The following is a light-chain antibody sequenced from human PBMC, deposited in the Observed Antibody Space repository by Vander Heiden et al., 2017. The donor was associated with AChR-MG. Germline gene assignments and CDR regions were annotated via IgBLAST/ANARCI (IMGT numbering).Light chain of an antibody. CDR1: SSDVGGYNS. Sequence: QSALTQPRSVSGSPGQSVPITCTGTSSDVGGYNSDPWYQQHPGKAPKMIIFDVTERPAGVPDRFSGSKADNTASLTISGLQAEDEADYHCCSYAGGYTWLFGGGTKVTV. CDR3: CSYAGGYTWL. V-gene: IGLV2-11*01. J-gene: IGLJ2*01. CDR2: DVT.